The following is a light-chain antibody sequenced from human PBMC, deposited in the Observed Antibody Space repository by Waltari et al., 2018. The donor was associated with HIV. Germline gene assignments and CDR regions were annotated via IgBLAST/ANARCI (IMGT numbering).Light chain of an antibody. Sequence: QSALTQPASVSGSPGQSITISCTGTSSDVGGYDYVSWYQQHPGKAPKLMLSDVSNRPSGVSNRVSGSKSGTTASLTISGLQAEDEADYYCSSYTKGTSLRVFGTGTTVTVL. CDR1: SSDVGGYDY. CDR2: DVS. CDR3: SSYTKGTSLRV. J-gene: IGLJ1*01. V-gene: IGLV2-14*01.